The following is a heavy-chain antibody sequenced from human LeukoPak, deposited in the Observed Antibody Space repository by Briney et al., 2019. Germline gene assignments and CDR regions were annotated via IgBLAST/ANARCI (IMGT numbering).Heavy chain of an antibody. Sequence: PSETLSLTCAVYGGSFSGYYWSWIRQPPGKGLEWIGEINHSGSTNYNPSLKSRVTVSVDTSKNQFSLKLSSVTAADTAVYYCARGSPYGRNWFDPWGQGTLVTVSS. J-gene: IGHJ5*02. D-gene: IGHD3-10*01. CDR1: GGSFSGYY. CDR2: INHSGST. V-gene: IGHV4-34*01. CDR3: ARGSPYGRNWFDP.